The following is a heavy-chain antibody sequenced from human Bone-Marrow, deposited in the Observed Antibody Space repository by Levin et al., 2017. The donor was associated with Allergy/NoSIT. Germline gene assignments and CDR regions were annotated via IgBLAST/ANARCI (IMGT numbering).Heavy chain of an antibody. CDR3: ARVYGWAFEF. CDR1: GDTFTNYA. V-gene: IGHV1-69*13. Sequence: SVKVSCTSGDTFTNYAIQWVRQAPGQGLEWVGGIIPGMGTTNYAQMFRGRVSINAEESTKTIYMELTGLRFEDTAVYYCARVYGWAFEFWGQGTLVIVSS. D-gene: IGHD6-19*01. CDR2: IIPGMGTT. J-gene: IGHJ3*01.